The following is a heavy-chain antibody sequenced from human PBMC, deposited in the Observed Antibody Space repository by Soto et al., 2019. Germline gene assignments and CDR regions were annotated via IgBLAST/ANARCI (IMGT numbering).Heavy chain of an antibody. CDR3: GKPVYYYDSSGYIFDD. V-gene: IGHV3-23*01. CDR1: GITLSSYA. Sequence: PGSSLRLSSTASGITLSSYAMGWVRQAPGKGLEWVSAISGSGGSTYYADSVKGPFTISRDNSKTTLYLQMNSLRAEGTAVYYFGKPVYYYDSSGYIFDDWGHGTPVTVCS. D-gene: IGHD3-22*01. J-gene: IGHJ5*01. CDR2: ISGSGGST.